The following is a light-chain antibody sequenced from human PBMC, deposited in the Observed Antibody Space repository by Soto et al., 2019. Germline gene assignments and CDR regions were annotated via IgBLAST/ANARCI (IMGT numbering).Light chain of an antibody. CDR1: QSVHSY. V-gene: IGKV3-11*01. CDR3: QQRSSWPLT. Sequence: EIVLTQSPPPWSSSPGEIATLSCRASQSVHSYLAWYRLKPCQAPRLLISDASNRGTGIPDRFSGSGSGTDDPLNISRLDPEEFAVYYWQQRSSWPLTFGGGTRVEI. J-gene: IGKJ4*01. CDR2: DAS.